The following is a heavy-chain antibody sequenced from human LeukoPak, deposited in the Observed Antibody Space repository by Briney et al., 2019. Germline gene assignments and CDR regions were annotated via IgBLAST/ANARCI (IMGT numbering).Heavy chain of an antibody. Sequence: GGSLRLSCAASGFTFSSYWMSWVRQAPGKGLEWVANIKQDGSEKYYVDSVKGRFTISRDNAKNSLHLQTNSLRVEDTAVYYCARVGQLVKYYYHYMDVWGKGTTVTVSS. V-gene: IGHV3-7*01. J-gene: IGHJ6*03. CDR1: GFTFSSYW. CDR3: ARVGQLVKYYYHYMDV. CDR2: IKQDGSEK. D-gene: IGHD6-6*01.